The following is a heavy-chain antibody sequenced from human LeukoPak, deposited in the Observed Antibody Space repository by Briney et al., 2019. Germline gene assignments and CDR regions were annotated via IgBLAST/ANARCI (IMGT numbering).Heavy chain of an antibody. V-gene: IGHV3-33*06. CDR3: AKDAQREFDYSNSLEH. CDR2: KRSHATNQ. J-gene: IGHJ4*02. Sequence: GGSLRLSCEASGFTFSHFGMHWVRQGPGRGLECVAVKRSHATNQYYRHSVKGRFTISRDNFKKTVSLQMDSLRAEDTAVYYCAKDAQREFDYSNSLEHWGQGSLVSVSS. D-gene: IGHD4-11*01. CDR1: GFTFSHFG.